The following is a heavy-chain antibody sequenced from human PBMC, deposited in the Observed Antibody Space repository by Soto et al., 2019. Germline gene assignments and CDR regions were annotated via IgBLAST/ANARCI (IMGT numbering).Heavy chain of an antibody. V-gene: IGHV3-30*04. Sequence: QVQVVESGGGVVQPGRSLRLSCAASGFSLSGYAVHWVRQAPGKGLDWVAAISYDGRNEYYADSVKGRFTISRDNSKNRLYLEMNSLRAEDSALYYCARSFHGSGFIRDAMDVWGQWTTVTVSS. D-gene: IGHD3-3*01. CDR1: GFSLSGYA. CDR2: ISYDGRNE. CDR3: ARSFHGSGFIRDAMDV. J-gene: IGHJ6*02.